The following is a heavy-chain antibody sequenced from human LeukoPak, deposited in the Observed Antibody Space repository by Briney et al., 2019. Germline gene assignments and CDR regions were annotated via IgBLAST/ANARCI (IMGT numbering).Heavy chain of an antibody. CDR1: GFTFSNYS. V-gene: IGHV3-21*01. CDR3: AKDLGYDSSGYYDY. J-gene: IGHJ4*02. D-gene: IGHD3-22*01. Sequence: KPGGSLRLSCAASGFTFSNYSMNWVRQAPGKGLEWVSSIGTTGSYIFYADSVKGRFTISRDNAKNTLYLQMNSLRAEDTAVYYCAKDLGYDSSGYYDYWGQGTLVTVSS. CDR2: IGTTGSYI.